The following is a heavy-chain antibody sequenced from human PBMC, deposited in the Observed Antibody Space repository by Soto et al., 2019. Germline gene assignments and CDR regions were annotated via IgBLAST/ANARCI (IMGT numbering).Heavy chain of an antibody. CDR2: ISSGAFTI. CDR1: VFSFSDSY. J-gene: IGHJ4*02. Sequence: PWGSLLLSCVVSVFSFSDSYMTWVRQIPGKGLEWIASISSGAFTISYAAAVKGRFTISRDDGHNSLFLQMDSLRAEETALYYCGRDTTRLEHWAQGTLVTAPQ. V-gene: IGHV3-11*01. D-gene: IGHD1-1*01. CDR3: GRDTTRLEH.